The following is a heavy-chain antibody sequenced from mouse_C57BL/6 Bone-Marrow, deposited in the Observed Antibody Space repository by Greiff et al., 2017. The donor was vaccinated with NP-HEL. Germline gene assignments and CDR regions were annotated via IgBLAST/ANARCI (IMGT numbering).Heavy chain of an antibody. Sequence: VKLQQSGAELVRPGASVTLSCKASGYTFTDYEMHWVKQTPVHGLEWIGAIDPETGGTAYNQKFKGKAILTADKSSSTAYMELRSLTSEDSAVYYCTRHMRDYWGQGTTLTVSS. CDR1: GYTFTDYE. V-gene: IGHV1-15*01. CDR2: IDPETGGT. J-gene: IGHJ2*01. CDR3: TRHMRDY.